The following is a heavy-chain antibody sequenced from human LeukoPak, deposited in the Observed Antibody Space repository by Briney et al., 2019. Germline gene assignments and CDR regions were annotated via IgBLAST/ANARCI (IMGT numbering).Heavy chain of an antibody. CDR3: AKWAVLLWFGESSSGYYFDY. Sequence: GRSLRLSCAASGFNFNNYGLHWVRQAPGKGLEWVAVVSYDGSKKYYADSVKGRFTISRDNSKNTLYLQMNRLRAEDTAVYYCAKWAVLLWFGESSSGYYFDYWGQGALVTVSS. J-gene: IGHJ4*02. D-gene: IGHD3-10*01. CDR2: VSYDGSKK. V-gene: IGHV3-30*18. CDR1: GFNFNNYG.